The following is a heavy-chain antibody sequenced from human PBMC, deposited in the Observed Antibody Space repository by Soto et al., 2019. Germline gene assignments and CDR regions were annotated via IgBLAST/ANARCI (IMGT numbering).Heavy chain of an antibody. CDR3: ARWSYLDY. CDR1: GFSFGSYA. CDR2: ISGSDGKT. Sequence: GVLRLSCAASGFSFGSYALSWVRRAPGKGLEWVSTISGSDGKTFYADSVKGRFSISRDTSQSTLYLQMNSLRADDTAMYYCARWSYLDYWGQGTRVTVSS. V-gene: IGHV3-23*01. D-gene: IGHD3-3*01. J-gene: IGHJ4*02.